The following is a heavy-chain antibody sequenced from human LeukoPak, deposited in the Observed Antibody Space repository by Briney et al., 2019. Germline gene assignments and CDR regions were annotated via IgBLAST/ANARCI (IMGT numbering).Heavy chain of an antibody. V-gene: IGHV3-30-3*01. CDR2: ISYDGSNK. CDR1: GFTFSSYA. CDR3: ARSLITGTSPFYDY. Sequence: HPGGSLRLSCAASGFTFSSYAMHWVRQAPGKGLEWVAVISYDGSNKYYADSVKGRFTISRDNSKNTLYLQMNSLRAEDTAVYYCARSLITGTSPFYDYWGQGTLVTVSS. J-gene: IGHJ4*02. D-gene: IGHD1-7*01.